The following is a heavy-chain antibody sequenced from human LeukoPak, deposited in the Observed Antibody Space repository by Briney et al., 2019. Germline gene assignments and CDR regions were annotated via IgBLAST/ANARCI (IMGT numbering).Heavy chain of an antibody. CDR1: SGSISSYY. J-gene: IGHJ4*02. Sequence: SETLSLTCTVSSGSISSYYWSWIRQPPGKGLEWIGYIYYSGSTYYNPSLKSRLTISVDTSKNQFSLKLSSVTAADTAVYYCARHRPDYGDYVAYFDYWGQGALVTVSS. V-gene: IGHV4-59*08. CDR3: ARHRPDYGDYVAYFDY. D-gene: IGHD4-17*01. CDR2: IYYSGST.